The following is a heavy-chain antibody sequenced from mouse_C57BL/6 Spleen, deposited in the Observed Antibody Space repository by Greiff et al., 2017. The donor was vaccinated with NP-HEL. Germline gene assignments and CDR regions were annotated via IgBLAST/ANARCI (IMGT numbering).Heavy chain of an antibody. Sequence: EVMLVESEGGLVQPGSSMKLSCTASGFTFSDYYMAWVRQVPEKGLEWVANINYDGSSTYYLDSLKSRFIISRDNAKNILYLQMSSLKSEDTATYYCARVGGYGNFLFDYWGQGTTLTVSS. J-gene: IGHJ2*01. CDR3: ARVGGYGNFLFDY. D-gene: IGHD2-10*02. CDR2: INYDGSST. CDR1: GFTFSDYY. V-gene: IGHV5-16*01.